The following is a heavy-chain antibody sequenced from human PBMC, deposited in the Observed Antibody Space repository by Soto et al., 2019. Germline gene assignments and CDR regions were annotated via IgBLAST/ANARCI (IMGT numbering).Heavy chain of an antibody. D-gene: IGHD5-12*01. Sequence: ASVKVSCKASGYTFTGYAMHWVRQAPGQRLEWMGWINAGNGNTKYSQKFQGRVTITRDTSASTAYMELSSLRSEDTAVYYCAREKYSGYEIFDYWGQGTLVTVSS. V-gene: IGHV1-3*01. CDR1: GYTFTGYA. J-gene: IGHJ4*02. CDR2: INAGNGNT. CDR3: AREKYSGYEIFDY.